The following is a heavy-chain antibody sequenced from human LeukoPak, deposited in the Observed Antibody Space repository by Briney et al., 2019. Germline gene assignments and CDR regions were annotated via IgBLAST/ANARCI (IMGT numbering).Heavy chain of an antibody. Sequence: GGSLRLSCAASGFTFSSYSMNWVRQAPGKGLEWVSYISSSGSTIYYADSVKGRFTISRDNAKNTVYLQMNSLRVEDTAMYYCARDTYDSSDYYYEGNAFDIWGQGTMVTVSS. V-gene: IGHV3-48*04. CDR3: ARDTYDSSDYYYEGNAFDI. CDR1: GFTFSSYS. J-gene: IGHJ3*02. CDR2: ISSSGSTI. D-gene: IGHD3-22*01.